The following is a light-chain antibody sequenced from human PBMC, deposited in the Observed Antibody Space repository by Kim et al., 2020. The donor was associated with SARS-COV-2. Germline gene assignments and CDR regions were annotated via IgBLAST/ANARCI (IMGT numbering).Light chain of an antibody. Sequence: NFMLTQPPSVSESPGKKITMSCTRSSGSIANNYVQWYQQRAGSAPTTVIYEDNQRPSGVPDRFSGSIDSSSNSASLTISGLKTEDEADYYCQSYDSGHRVVIFGGGTQLTVL. CDR3: QSYDSGHRVVI. V-gene: IGLV6-57*04. J-gene: IGLJ2*01. CDR2: EDN. CDR1: SGSIANNY.